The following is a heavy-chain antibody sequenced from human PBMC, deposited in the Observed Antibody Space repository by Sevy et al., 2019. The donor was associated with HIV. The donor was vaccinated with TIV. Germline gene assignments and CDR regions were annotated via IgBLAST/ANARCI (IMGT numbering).Heavy chain of an antibody. V-gene: IGHV3-15*01. Sequence: GGSLRLSCAASGLSFSNAWMAWVRQAPGKGLEWVGRIRSETEGGTTDFAAFAKGKFTISRDDPKNTLYLQMNSLKTEDTDVSYCAIDHRRDGMIVVPFEKWGLGTLVTVSS. CDR1: GLSFSNAW. D-gene: IGHD3-22*01. J-gene: IGHJ4*02. CDR3: AIDHRRDGMIVVPFEK. CDR2: IRSETEGGTT.